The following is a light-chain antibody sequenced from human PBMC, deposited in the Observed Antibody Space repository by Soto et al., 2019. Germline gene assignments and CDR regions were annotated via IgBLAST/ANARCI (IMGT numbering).Light chain of an antibody. CDR1: QSISNY. V-gene: IGKV1-39*01. CDR2: AAS. CDR3: QRSYGTPLS. J-gene: IGKJ4*01. Sequence: DMEMTQSPSSLSASVGDRVTITCRASQSISNYLNWYQHKPGKVHKLRIYAASSLQSGVPTRFSGSGSGTDVTLTINSLQPEDFATYYCQRSYGTPLSFGGGTKIEIK.